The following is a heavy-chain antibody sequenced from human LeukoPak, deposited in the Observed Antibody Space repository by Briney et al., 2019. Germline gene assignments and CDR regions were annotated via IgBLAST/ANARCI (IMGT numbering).Heavy chain of an antibody. CDR1: GFTFSSYS. CDR3: ARDYAYASDI. D-gene: IGHD3-16*01. J-gene: IGHJ3*02. V-gene: IGHV3-48*02. Sequence: PGGSLRLSCAASGFTFSSYSMNWVRQAPGKGLEWVSYISGSAYSIYYADSVRGRFTTSRDNAKNSLYLQLNSLRDEDTAVYYCARDYAYASDIWGQGTMVTVSS. CDR2: ISGSAYSI.